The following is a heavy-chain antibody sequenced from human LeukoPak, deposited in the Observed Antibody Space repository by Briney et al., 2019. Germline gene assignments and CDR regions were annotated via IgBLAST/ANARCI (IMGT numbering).Heavy chain of an antibody. V-gene: IGHV1-2*02. J-gene: IGHJ4*02. CDR3: ARDSGSYFYGSFDY. D-gene: IGHD1-26*01. CDR2: INPNSGGT. Sequence: ASVKVSCQASGYTFTGYYMHWVRQAPGQGLEWMGWINPNSGGTNYAQKFQGRVTMTRDTSISTAYMELSRLRSDDTAVYYCARDSGSYFYGSFDYWGQGTLVTVSS. CDR1: GYTFTGYY.